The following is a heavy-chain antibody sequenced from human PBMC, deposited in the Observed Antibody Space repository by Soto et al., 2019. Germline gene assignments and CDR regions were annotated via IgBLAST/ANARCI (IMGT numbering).Heavy chain of an antibody. CDR1: GYTFTSFD. V-gene: IGHV1-8*01. D-gene: IGHD2-15*01. J-gene: IGHJ4*02. Sequence: GASVKVSCKASGYTFTSFDISWVRQATGQGLEWMGWMNPNSGNTGYAQKFQGRVTMTRNTSISTAYMGLSSLRSEDTAVYYCARVIRAAVVAATLYYADYWGQGTLVTVSS. CDR2: MNPNSGNT. CDR3: ARVIRAAVVAATLYYADY.